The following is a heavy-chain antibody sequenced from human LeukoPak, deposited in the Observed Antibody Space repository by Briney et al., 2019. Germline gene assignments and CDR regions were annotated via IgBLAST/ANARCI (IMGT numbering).Heavy chain of an antibody. J-gene: IGHJ3*02. CDR3: ARVGRLYDFWSGRIRGDAFDI. V-gene: IGHV1-2*02. Sequence: GASVKVSCKASGYTFTGYYMHWVRQAPGQGLEWMGWINPNSGGTNYAQKFQGRVTMTRDTSISTAYMELSRLRSDDTAVDYCARVGRLYDFWSGRIRGDAFDIWGQGTMVTVSS. CDR2: INPNSGGT. D-gene: IGHD3-3*01. CDR1: GYTFTGYY.